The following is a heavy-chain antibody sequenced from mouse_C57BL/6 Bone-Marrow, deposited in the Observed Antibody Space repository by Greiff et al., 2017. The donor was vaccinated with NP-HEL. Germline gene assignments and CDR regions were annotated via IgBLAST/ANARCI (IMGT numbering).Heavy chain of an antibody. CDR3: ARHKTGTRWYAMDY. D-gene: IGHD4-1*01. CDR1: GFTFSSYG. CDR2: ISSGGSYT. V-gene: IGHV5-6*01. Sequence: EVQGVESGGDLVKPGGSLKLSCAASGFTFSSYGMSWVRQTPDKRLEWVATISSGGSYTYSPDSVKGRFTISRDNAKNTLYLQMSSLKSEDTAMYYCARHKTGTRWYAMDYWGQGTSVTVSS. J-gene: IGHJ4*01.